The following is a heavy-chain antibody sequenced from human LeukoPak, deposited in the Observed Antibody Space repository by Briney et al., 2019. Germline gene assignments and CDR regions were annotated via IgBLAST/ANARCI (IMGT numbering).Heavy chain of an antibody. V-gene: IGHV3-23*01. CDR2: ISGAGDNT. J-gene: IGHJ4*02. D-gene: IGHD6-6*01. CDR1: GFTFTNYA. CDR3: ARDPTSIAAPRYFDY. Sequence: GASLRLSCAASGFTFTNYAMSWVRQAPGKGLEWVSAISGAGDNTYYADSVKGRFTISRDNSKNTLYLQMNSLRAEDTAVYYCARDPTSIAAPRYFDYWGQGTLVTVSS.